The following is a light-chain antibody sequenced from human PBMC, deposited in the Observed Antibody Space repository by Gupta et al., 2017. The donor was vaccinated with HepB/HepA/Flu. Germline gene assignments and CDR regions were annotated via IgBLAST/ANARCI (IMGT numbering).Light chain of an antibody. CDR2: DVS. V-gene: IGLV2-14*01. Sequence: QSALPQPASVSGSPGPSITISCTGTSSDVGGYNYVSWYQQHPGKAPKLMIYDVSNRPSGVSNRFSGSTSGNTASLTISGLQAEDEADYYCSSYTSSSLYVFGTGTKVTVL. CDR3: SSYTSSSLYV. CDR1: SSDVGGYNY. J-gene: IGLJ1*01.